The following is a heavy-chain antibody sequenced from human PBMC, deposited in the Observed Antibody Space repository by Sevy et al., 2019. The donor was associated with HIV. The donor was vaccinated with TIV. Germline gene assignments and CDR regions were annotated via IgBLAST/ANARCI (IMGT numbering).Heavy chain of an antibody. V-gene: IGHV5-51*01. J-gene: IGHJ4*02. CDR2: IHPSDSDT. CDR3: AVRQRVYSGYVSGVDY. D-gene: IGHD5-12*01. CDR1: GYSFTSYW. Sequence: GESLKISCKGSGYSFTSYWIGWVRQMPGKGLEWMGIIHPSDSDTRYSPSFKGQVTISADKSISTAYLQWSSRKASDTAVYYCAVRQRVYSGYVSGVDYWGQGTRVTVSS.